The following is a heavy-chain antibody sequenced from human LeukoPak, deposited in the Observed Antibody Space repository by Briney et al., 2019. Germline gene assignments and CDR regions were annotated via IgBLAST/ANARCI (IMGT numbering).Heavy chain of an antibody. CDR3: ARARRLGDLDFV. Sequence: SVKVSCKASGGIFSSYSISWVRQAPGQGLEWMGGIIPIFGTANYAQKFQGRVTITADESTSTAYMELSSLRSEDTAVYYCARARRLGDLDFVWGQGTLVTVSS. J-gene: IGHJ4*02. V-gene: IGHV1-69*13. CDR1: GGIFSSYS. D-gene: IGHD3-16*01. CDR2: IIPIFGTA.